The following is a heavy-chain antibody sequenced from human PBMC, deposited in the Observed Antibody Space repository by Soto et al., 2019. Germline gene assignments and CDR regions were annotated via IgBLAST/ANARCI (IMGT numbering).Heavy chain of an antibody. Sequence: ASVKVSCMASGYTFTSSSMHWVRQAPGQGLEWMGIINPSGGSTSYAQQVQGRVTMTRDTSTSTVYMELSSLRSEDTAVYYCARDGGGMPNTFDPRGQGTLVTLAP. V-gene: IGHV1-46*01. D-gene: IGHD3-16*01. J-gene: IGHJ5*02. CDR2: INPSGGST. CDR1: GYTFTSSS. CDR3: ARDGGGMPNTFDP.